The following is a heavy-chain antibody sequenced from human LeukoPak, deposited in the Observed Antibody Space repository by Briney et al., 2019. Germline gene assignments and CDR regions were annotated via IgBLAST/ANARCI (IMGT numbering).Heavy chain of an antibody. J-gene: IGHJ4*02. CDR1: GLTFNTYW. D-gene: IGHD3-3*01. CDR2: IKKDGSET. V-gene: IGHV3-7*01. CDR3: MAGVGWQSDY. Sequence: GGSLRLSCVASGLTFNTYWMNWVRQAPGKGPEWVANIKKDGSETYYVESVKSRFTISRDNAKNSVYLQMNSLRVEDTAVYYCMAGVGWQSDYWGQGTLVTVSS.